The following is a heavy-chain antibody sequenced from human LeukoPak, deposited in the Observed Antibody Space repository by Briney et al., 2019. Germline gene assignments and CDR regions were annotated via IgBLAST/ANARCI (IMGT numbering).Heavy chain of an antibody. J-gene: IGHJ4*02. CDR3: VRDRGWGGDDY. Sequence: GGSLRLSCTASGFNFRTYWMSWVRQAPGKGLEWVAIINPDGTEDHFVDSVKGRFSISRDNAKNSVHLQMSSLRVEDTAVYYCVRDRGWGGDDYWGQGALVTVSS. CDR1: GFNFRTYW. CDR2: INPDGTED. V-gene: IGHV3-7*01. D-gene: IGHD3-16*01.